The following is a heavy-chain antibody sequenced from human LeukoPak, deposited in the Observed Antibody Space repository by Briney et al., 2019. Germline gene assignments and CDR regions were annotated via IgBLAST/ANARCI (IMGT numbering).Heavy chain of an antibody. CDR3: AREGGYYDSSGPKTYYYYYGMDV. CDR1: GYTFTSYD. J-gene: IGHJ6*02. CDR2: MNPNSGNT. Sequence: ASVKVSCKASGYTFTSYDINWVRQATGQGLEWMGWMNPNSGNTGYAQKFQGRVTMTRNTSISTAYMELSSLRSEDTAVYYCAREGGYYDSSGPKTYYYYYGMDVWGQGTTVTVSS. V-gene: IGHV1-8*01. D-gene: IGHD3-22*01.